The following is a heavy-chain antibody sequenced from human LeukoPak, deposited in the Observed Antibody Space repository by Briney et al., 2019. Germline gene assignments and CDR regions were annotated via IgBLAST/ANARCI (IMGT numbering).Heavy chain of an antibody. CDR2: ISSSSSYI. Sequence: GGSLRLSCAASGFTFSTYSMNWVRQAPGKGLEWVTSISSSSSYIFYADSVKGRFTISRDNAKNSLYLQMNSLRAEDTAVYYCAREGATQLERHFDYWGQGTLVTVSS. CDR1: GFTFSTYS. J-gene: IGHJ4*02. V-gene: IGHV3-21*04. CDR3: AREGATQLERHFDY. D-gene: IGHD1-1*01.